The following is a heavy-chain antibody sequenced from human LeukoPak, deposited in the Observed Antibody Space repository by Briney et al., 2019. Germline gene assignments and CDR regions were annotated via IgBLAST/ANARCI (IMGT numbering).Heavy chain of an antibody. D-gene: IGHD1-26*01. CDR1: GFTFSSYG. Sequence: PGGSLRLSCAASGFTFSSYGMHWVRQAPGKGLEWVAVISYDGSNKYYADSVKGRFTISRDNSKNTLYLQMNSLRAEDTAVYYCARGRGVLFDYWGQGTLVTVSS. V-gene: IGHV3-30*03. CDR3: ARGRGVLFDY. J-gene: IGHJ4*02. CDR2: ISYDGSNK.